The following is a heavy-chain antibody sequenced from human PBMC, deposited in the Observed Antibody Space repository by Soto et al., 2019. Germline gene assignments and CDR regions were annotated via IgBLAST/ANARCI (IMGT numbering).Heavy chain of an antibody. D-gene: IGHD3-10*01. J-gene: IGHJ6*02. CDR2: VSWNSDTL. CDR3: AKVGGLGSYYGWGMDV. Sequence: EVQLVESGGGLVQPGRSLRLSCAASGFIFHNYAMHWVRQAPGKGLEWVSGVSWNSDTLGYGDSVKGRFTISRDNAKNSLYLLMNSLRPEDTALYYCAKVGGLGSYYGWGMDVWGQGTTVTVSS. CDR1: GFIFHNYA. V-gene: IGHV3-9*01.